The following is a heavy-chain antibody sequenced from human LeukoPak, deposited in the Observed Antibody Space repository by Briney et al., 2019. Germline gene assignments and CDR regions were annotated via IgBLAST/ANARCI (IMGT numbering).Heavy chain of an antibody. J-gene: IGHJ6*02. Sequence: PGGSLRLSCAASGFTFSTYAMHWVRQAPGKGLEWVAVISYDGNNKYYADSVRGRFTTSRDNSKNAVSLQMDSLRAEDTAVYYCARDLSMYYNYGMDVWGQGTTVTVSS. D-gene: IGHD2-8*01. V-gene: IGHV3-30-3*01. CDR1: GFTFSTYA. CDR2: ISYDGNNK. CDR3: ARDLSMYYNYGMDV.